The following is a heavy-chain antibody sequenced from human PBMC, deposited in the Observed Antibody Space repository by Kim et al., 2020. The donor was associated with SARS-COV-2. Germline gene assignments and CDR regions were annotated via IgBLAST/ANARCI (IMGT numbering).Heavy chain of an antibody. CDR3: ARGDGWMDS. Sequence: SETLSHTCTVSGASFRSHYWTWIRQPPGKRLEWIGYIFYTGSTNYNPSLKGRLTISVDTSRNQFSLKLSSVTAADTAVYYCARGDGWMDSWSQGTLVTVS. V-gene: IGHV4-59*11. CDR2: IFYTGST. CDR1: GASFRSHY. J-gene: IGHJ5*01.